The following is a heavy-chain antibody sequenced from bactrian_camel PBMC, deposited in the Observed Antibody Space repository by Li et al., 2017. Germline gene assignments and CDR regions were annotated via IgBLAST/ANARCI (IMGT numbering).Heavy chain of an antibody. CDR2: LEKDGST. D-gene: IGHD5*01. J-gene: IGHJ4*01. CDR1: RFIQCKYD. Sequence: HVQLVESGGGSVQAGGSLNVSCVVSRFIQCKYDIDWYRQAPGKERDFVSRLEKDGSTTYADSVKGRFAISLDNAKNTVYLQMNNLEPEDTGMYYCAPDSSPQMGCYWTRGTQVTVS. V-gene: IGHV3S53*01. CDR3: APDSSPQMGCY.